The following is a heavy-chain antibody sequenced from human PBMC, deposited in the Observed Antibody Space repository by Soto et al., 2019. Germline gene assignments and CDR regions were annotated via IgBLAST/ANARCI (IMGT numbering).Heavy chain of an antibody. V-gene: IGHV2-26*01. CDR2: IDSSGEK. D-gene: IGHD6-19*01. Sequence: QVTLKESGPVLVKPTETLTLRCTVSGLSITDSEMGVSWIRQPPGQPLEWLAHIDSSGEKSYRIFLKSSLAISKDTSKSQIVLTMTNMDPADTATYYCARRHLAVAVSPWFDPWGQGIPVTVSS. CDR3: ARRHLAVAVSPWFDP. J-gene: IGHJ5*02. CDR1: GLSITDSEMG.